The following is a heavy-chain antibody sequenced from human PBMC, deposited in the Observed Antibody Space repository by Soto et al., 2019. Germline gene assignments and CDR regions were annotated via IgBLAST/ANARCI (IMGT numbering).Heavy chain of an antibody. J-gene: IGHJ5*02. CDR1: GYTFTSYA. CDR2: INPNSGAS. V-gene: IGHV1-2*02. Sequence: ASVKVSCKASGYTFTSYAIHWVRQAPGQGLEWMGGINPNSGASNYAQKFQGRVTMTRDTSISTAYMELSRLRSDDTAVYYCARYCSSTSCQFDPWGQGTLVTVSS. CDR3: ARYCSSTSCQFDP. D-gene: IGHD2-2*01.